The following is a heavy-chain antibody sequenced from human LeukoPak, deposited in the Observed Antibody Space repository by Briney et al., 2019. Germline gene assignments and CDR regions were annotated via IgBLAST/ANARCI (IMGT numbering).Heavy chain of an antibody. D-gene: IGHD3-16*01. CDR1: GFTFSNAW. V-gene: IGHV3-64D*06. J-gene: IGHJ4*02. Sequence: GGSLRLSCAASGFTFSNAWMSWVRQAPGKGLEHVSAISSDGGTTYCADSVEGRFTISRDNSKNTLYLQMSSLRHEDTAVYYCVRGGDYADYWGQGTLVTVSS. CDR2: ISSDGGTT. CDR3: VRGGDYADY.